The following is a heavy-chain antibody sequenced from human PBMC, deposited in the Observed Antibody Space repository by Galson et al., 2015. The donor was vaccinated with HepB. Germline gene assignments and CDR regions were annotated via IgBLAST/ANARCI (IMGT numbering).Heavy chain of an antibody. CDR1: GGTFSSYA. J-gene: IGHJ6*02. Sequence: SVKVSCKASGGTFSSYAISWVRQAPGQGLEWMGGIIPIFGSANYAQKFQGRVTITADESTSTAYMELSSLRSEDTAVYYCARSRVGATHFMNPTDFYYYYGMDVWGQGTTVTVSS. CDR3: ARSRVGATHFMNPTDFYYYYGMDV. CDR2: IIPIFGSA. D-gene: IGHD1-26*01. V-gene: IGHV1-69*13.